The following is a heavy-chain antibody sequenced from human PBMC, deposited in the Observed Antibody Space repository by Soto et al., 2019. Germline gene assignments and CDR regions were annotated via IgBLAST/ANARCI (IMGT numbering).Heavy chain of an antibody. D-gene: IGHD2-21*02. CDR2: ISVSVGST. J-gene: IGHJ4*02. CDR1: GFTFSSYS. CDR3: AKRDVPHSTSNAYFYDH. V-gene: IGHV3-23*04. Sequence: EVQLVESGGGLVQPGGSLRLSCAASGFTFSSYSMNWVRQAPGKGLEWVSTISVSVGSTYSADSVQGRFTVSSDISDNTLFLRMTSLTADDTAVYFCAKRDVPHSTSNAYFYDHWGRGVLVTVSS.